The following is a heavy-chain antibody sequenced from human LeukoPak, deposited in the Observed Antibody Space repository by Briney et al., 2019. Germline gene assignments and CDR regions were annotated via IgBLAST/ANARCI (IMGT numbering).Heavy chain of an antibody. Sequence: GRSLRLSCAASGFTFDDYAMHWVRQAPGEGLEWVSGISWNSGSIGYADSVKGRFTISRDNAKNSLYLQMNSLRAEDTALYYCAKDVKGEYSSSSLFDYWGQGTLVTVSS. V-gene: IGHV3-9*01. CDR3: AKDVKGEYSSSSLFDY. CDR2: ISWNSGSI. D-gene: IGHD6-6*01. CDR1: GFTFDDYA. J-gene: IGHJ4*02.